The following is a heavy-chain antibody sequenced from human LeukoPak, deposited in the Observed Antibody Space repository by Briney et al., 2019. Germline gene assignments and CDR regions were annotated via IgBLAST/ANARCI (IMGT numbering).Heavy chain of an antibody. J-gene: IGHJ4*02. Sequence: GGSLRLSCAASGFTFSSYGIHWVRQAPDKGLEWVTFIRYDGSNKYYADSVKGRFTISRDNSRNTLYLQMNSLRTEDTAVYYCAKGALSGSYWSDFGHFDYWGQGTLVTVSS. CDR1: GFTFSSYG. V-gene: IGHV3-30*02. CDR3: AKGALSGSYWSDFGHFDY. D-gene: IGHD1-26*01. CDR2: IRYDGSNK.